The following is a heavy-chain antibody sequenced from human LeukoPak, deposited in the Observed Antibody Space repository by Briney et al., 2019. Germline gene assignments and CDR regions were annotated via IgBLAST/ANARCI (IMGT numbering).Heavy chain of an antibody. CDR1: GYTFISYD. D-gene: IGHD3-3*01. Sequence: ASVKVSCKASGYTFISYDINWVRQATGQGLEWMGWMNPNSGNTGYAQKFQGRVTMTRDTSISTAYMELSSLRSEDTAVYYCARGGTYYDFWSGQSDYWGQGTLVTVSS. CDR2: MNPNSGNT. CDR3: ARGGTYYDFWSGQSDY. V-gene: IGHV1-8*01. J-gene: IGHJ4*02.